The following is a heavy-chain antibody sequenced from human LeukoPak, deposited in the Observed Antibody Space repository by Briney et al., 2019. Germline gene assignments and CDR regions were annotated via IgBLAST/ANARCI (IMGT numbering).Heavy chain of an antibody. CDR1: GFTYSNHG. CDR2: IWYDGSQE. Sequence: GGSLRLSCVASGFTYSNHGMHWVRQAPGRGLEWVADIWYDGSQEYYADSVKGRFTISRDNSKNTLDLQMNSLRAEDTAVYYCARDSGELRNSFDIWGHGTMVTVSS. CDR3: ARDSGELRNSFDI. D-gene: IGHD1-7*01. V-gene: IGHV3-33*01. J-gene: IGHJ3*02.